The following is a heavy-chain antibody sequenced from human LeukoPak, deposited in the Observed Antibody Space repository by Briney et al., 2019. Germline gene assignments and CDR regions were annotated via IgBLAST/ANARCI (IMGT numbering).Heavy chain of an antibody. Sequence: GGSLRLSCAASGFTVSSNYMSWVRQAPGKGLEWVSVIYSGGSTYYADSVKGRFTISRDNSKNTLYLQMNSLRAEDTAVYYCYVQVATIDTPFDYWGQGTLVTVSS. D-gene: IGHD5-12*01. CDR2: IYSGGST. V-gene: IGHV3-66*01. CDR3: YVQVATIDTPFDY. J-gene: IGHJ4*02. CDR1: GFTVSSNY.